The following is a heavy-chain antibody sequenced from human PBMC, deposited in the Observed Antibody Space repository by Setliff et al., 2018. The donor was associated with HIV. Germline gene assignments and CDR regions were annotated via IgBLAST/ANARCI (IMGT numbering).Heavy chain of an antibody. J-gene: IGHJ5*02. CDR2: VYYTGTT. CDR1: GVSVTNSLYY. CDR3: VGGIRGARFSP. Sequence: SETLSLTCTVSGVSVTNSLYYWAWIRQTPAKGLEWVGTVYYTGTTQYNPSIKSRVIMSVDTSNNQFSLKMTSMTAADTAVYYCVGGIRGARFSPWGQGTQVTVSS. V-gene: IGHV4-39*07. D-gene: IGHD3-10*01.